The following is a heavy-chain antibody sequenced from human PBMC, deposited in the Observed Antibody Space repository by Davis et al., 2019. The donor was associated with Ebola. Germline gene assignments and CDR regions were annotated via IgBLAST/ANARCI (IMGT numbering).Heavy chain of an antibody. D-gene: IGHD3-9*01. J-gene: IGHJ4*01. CDR3: ARDLPIDGRFEY. V-gene: IGHV1-3*04. CDR1: GYTFASYP. CDR2: INTNPGNT. Sequence: ASVPVSCKASGYTFASYPMHWVRQPPGQRLEWMGWINTNPGNTKYSQKFQGRVTLTRDTSASTTYMELSSLRAEETAVYYCARDLPIDGRFEYWGQGTMVTVSS.